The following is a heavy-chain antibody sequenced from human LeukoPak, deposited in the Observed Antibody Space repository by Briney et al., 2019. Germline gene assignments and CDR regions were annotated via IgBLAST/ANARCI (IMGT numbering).Heavy chain of an antibody. CDR3: LRDLNWSLDQ. J-gene: IGHJ4*02. V-gene: IGHV3-74*01. D-gene: IGHD1-20*01. Sequence: GGSLRLSCAASGFTFSIYAMSWVRQAPGKGLVWVSRIKSDGITITYADSVKGRFTISRDNAKNTLYLQMNSLRAEDTAVYYCLRDLNWSLDQWGQGTLVTVSS. CDR1: GFTFSIYA. CDR2: IKSDGITI.